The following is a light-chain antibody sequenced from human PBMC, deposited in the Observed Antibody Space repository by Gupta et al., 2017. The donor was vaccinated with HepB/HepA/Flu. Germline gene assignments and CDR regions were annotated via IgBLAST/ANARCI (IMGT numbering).Light chain of an antibody. Sequence: EIVLTQFPATLSLSPGERVTLSCRASQSVSLSLAWYQQKPGQAPRLLVYDAFSRAAGVPPRFSGVGCGTDFTLTISRREPEDFAVYYCQQRANWPLVTFGQGTPMDIK. CDR2: DAF. CDR3: QQRANWPLVT. V-gene: IGKV3-11*01. CDR1: QSVSLS. J-gene: IGKJ5*01.